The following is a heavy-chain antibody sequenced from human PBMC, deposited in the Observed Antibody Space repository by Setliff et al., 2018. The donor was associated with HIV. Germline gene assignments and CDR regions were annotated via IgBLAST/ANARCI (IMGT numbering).Heavy chain of an antibody. CDR1: TESLTRYD. V-gene: IGHV4-34*01. Sequence: SETLSLTCAVYTESLTRYDWAWIRQPPGEGLEWIGEINHSGKTNYNPSLKSRVTISVDTSKNQFSLKLSSVTAADAAVYYCARVRGSSYFGTFDYWGQGAQVTVSS. D-gene: IGHD1-26*01. J-gene: IGHJ4*02. CDR3: ARVRGSSYFGTFDY. CDR2: INHSGKT.